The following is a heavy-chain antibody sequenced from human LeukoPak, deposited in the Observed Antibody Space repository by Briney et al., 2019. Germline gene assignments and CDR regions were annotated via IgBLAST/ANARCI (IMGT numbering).Heavy chain of an antibody. CDR1: GFTFSSYW. V-gene: IGHV3-74*01. D-gene: IGHD6-13*01. Sequence: PGGSLRLSCAASGFTFSSYWMHWVRQAPGKGLVWVSRINSDGSSTSYADSVKGRFTISRDNAKNTLYLQMNSLRVEDTALYYCARAPGGSSWYAYWGQGTLVTVSS. CDR2: INSDGSST. CDR3: ARAPGGSSWYAY. J-gene: IGHJ4*02.